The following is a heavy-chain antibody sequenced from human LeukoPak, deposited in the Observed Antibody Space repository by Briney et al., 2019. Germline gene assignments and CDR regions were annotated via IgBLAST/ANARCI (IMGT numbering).Heavy chain of an antibody. CDR2: IYYSGST. V-gene: IGHV4-39*01. CDR1: GGSISSSSYY. J-gene: IGHJ4*02. CDR3: ARHVSGKVHNLNYGYFDY. Sequence: PSETLSLTCTVSGGSISSSSYYWGWIRQPPGKGLEWIGSIYYSGSTYYNPSLKSRVTISVDTSKNQFSLKLSSVTAADTAVYYCARHVSGKVHNLNYGYFDYWGQGTLVTVSS. D-gene: IGHD1-7*01.